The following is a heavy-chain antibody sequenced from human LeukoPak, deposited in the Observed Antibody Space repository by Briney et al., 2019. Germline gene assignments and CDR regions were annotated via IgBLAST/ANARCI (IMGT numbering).Heavy chain of an antibody. CDR2: IKEDGSEK. CDR3: ARVMKATAGPYYYYGMDV. J-gene: IGHJ6*02. CDR1: GFTFSSYW. D-gene: IGHD6-13*01. V-gene: IGHV3-7*01. Sequence: GGSLRLSCAASGFTFSSYWMSWVRQAPGKGLEWVANIKEDGSEKNFVDSVKGRFTISRGNAKNSLYLQMNSLRAEDTAVYYCARVMKATAGPYYYYGMDVWGQGTTVTVSS.